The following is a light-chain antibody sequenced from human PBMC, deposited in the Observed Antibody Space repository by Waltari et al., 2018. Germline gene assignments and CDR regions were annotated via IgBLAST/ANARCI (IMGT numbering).Light chain of an antibody. CDR2: RVS. CDR1: QSLVHSDGNTH. V-gene: IGKV2-30*02. CDR3: MQGTHWPYT. Sequence: DVGMTQSPLSLPVTLGQPASISCKFRQSLVHSDGNTHLNWYQQRPGQTPRRLIYRVSNRDSGVPYRFSGSGSGTDFTLNISRVEAEDVGVYYCMQGTHWPYTFGQGTKLDIK. J-gene: IGKJ2*01.